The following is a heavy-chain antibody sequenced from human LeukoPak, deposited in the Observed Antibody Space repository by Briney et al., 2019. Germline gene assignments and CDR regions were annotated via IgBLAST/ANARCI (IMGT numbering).Heavy chain of an antibody. J-gene: IGHJ4*02. CDR3: ASLEMATIVRY. Sequence: SETLSLTCTVSGGSISSGDYYWSWIRQPPGKGLEWNEYIYYSGSTYYNQSLKSRVTISVDTSKNQFSLKLSSVTAADTAVYYCASLEMATIVRYWGQGTLVTVSS. V-gene: IGHV4-30-4*08. CDR1: GGSISSGDYY. D-gene: IGHD5-24*01. CDR2: IYYSGST.